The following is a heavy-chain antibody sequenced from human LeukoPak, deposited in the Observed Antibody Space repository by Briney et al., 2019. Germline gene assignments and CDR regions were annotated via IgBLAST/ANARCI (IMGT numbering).Heavy chain of an antibody. Sequence: GGSLRLSCAASGFTFDDYAMHWVRQAPGKGLEWVSGISWNSGSIGYADSVKGRFTISRDNAKNSLYLQMNSLRAEDTAVYYCARVISSRGGYWGQGTLVTVSS. CDR1: GFTFDDYA. V-gene: IGHV3-9*01. J-gene: IGHJ4*02. CDR2: ISWNSGSI. CDR3: ARVISSRGGY. D-gene: IGHD3-16*01.